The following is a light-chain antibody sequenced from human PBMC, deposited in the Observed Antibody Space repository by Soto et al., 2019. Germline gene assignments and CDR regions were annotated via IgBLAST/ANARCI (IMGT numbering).Light chain of an antibody. CDR3: CSYAGTYSYV. CDR2: DVS. Sequence: QSVLTQPRSVSGSPGQSVTISRTGTSSDVGAYNYVSWYQQHPGKAPKFMIYDVSKRPSGVPDRFSGSKSGNTASLTISGLQAEDEADYYCCSYAGTYSYVFGTGTKATVL. V-gene: IGLV2-11*01. J-gene: IGLJ1*01. CDR1: SSDVGAYNY.